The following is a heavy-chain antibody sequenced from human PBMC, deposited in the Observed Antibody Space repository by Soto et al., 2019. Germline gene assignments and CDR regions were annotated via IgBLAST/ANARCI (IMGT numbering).Heavy chain of an antibody. CDR3: ARGFCTTTTCLVGDF. D-gene: IGHD2-2*01. V-gene: IGHV1-46*01. CDR2: INPSGGST. CDR1: GYTFTSYY. Sequence: QVQLVQYGAEVKKPGASVKISCKSSGYTFTSYYMHWVRQAPGQGLEWMGMINPSGGSTNYAQRFQGRVTMTRDTSTITVYMDLSDLRSEDTAVYYCARGFCTTTTCLVGDFWGQGTLVTVSS. J-gene: IGHJ4*02.